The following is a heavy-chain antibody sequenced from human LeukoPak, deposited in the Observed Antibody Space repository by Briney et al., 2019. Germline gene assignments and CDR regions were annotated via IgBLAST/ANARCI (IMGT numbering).Heavy chain of an antibody. CDR2: IRSKANSYAT. J-gene: IGHJ4*02. V-gene: IGHV3-73*01. CDR1: GFTFSGSA. Sequence: GGSLRLSCAASGFTFSGSAMHWVRQASGKGLEWVGRIRSKANSYATAYAASVKGRFTISRDDSKNTAYLQMNSLKTEDTAVYYCTRIAPDYYDSSGYYHQFDYWGQGTLVTVSS. D-gene: IGHD3-22*01. CDR3: TRIAPDYYDSSGYYHQFDY.